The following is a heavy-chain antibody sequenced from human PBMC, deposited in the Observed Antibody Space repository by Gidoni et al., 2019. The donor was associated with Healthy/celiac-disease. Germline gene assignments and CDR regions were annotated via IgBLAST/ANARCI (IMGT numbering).Heavy chain of an antibody. Sequence: QVQLQESGPGLVTPSETLSLTCTVSGYSISSGYYWGWIRQPPGKGLEWIGSIYHSGSTYYNPSLKSRVTISVDTSKNQFSLKLSSVTAADTAVYYCGVLLGGDYWGQGTLVTVSS. CDR2: IYHSGST. CDR3: GVLLGGDY. D-gene: IGHD3-16*01. J-gene: IGHJ4*02. CDR1: GYSISSGYY. V-gene: IGHV4-38-2*02.